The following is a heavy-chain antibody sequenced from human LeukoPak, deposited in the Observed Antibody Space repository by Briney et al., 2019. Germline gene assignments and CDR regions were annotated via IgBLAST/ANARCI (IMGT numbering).Heavy chain of an antibody. V-gene: IGHV3-23*01. J-gene: IGHJ4*02. CDR2: ISGSGDTT. Sequence: QPGGSLRLSCAASGFTFSDYYMSWVRQAPGKGLEWVSVISGSGDTTYYADSVKGRFTISRDNSKNTLYLQMNSLRAEDTALYYCAKDFLYGSGSYYNPYFDYWGQGTLVTVSS. CDR1: GFTFSDYY. CDR3: AKDFLYGSGSYYNPYFDY. D-gene: IGHD3-10*01.